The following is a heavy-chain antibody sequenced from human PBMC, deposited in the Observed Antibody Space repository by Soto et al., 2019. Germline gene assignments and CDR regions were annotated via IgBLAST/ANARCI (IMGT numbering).Heavy chain of an antibody. CDR3: AMTYFYDSSGYYY. CDR2: TYYRSRWYN. V-gene: IGHV6-1*01. Sequence: SQTLSLTCAISGDSVSSNSAAWGWLRQSPSRGLEWLGRTYYRSRWYNDYALSVKSRITINPDTSKNQFSLQLKSVTPEDTAVYYCAMTYFYDSSGYYYWGQGTLVTVSS. D-gene: IGHD3-22*01. CDR1: GDSVSSNSAA. J-gene: IGHJ4*02.